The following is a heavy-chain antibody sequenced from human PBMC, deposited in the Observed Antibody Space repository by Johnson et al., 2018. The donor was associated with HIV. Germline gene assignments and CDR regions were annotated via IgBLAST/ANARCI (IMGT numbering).Heavy chain of an antibody. J-gene: IGHJ3*02. V-gene: IGHV3-66*01. D-gene: IGHD1-26*01. Sequence: EVQLLESGGGLVQPGGSLRLSCAASGFTFSSNYMSWVRQAQGKGLEWVSVIYSGGSTYYADSVEGRFTISRYNSKNTLYLQMNSLRAEDTAVYYCAGGGSGSAQKGGDAFDIWGQGTIVTVSS. CDR3: AGGGSGSAQKGGDAFDI. CDR1: GFTFSSNY. CDR2: IYSGGST.